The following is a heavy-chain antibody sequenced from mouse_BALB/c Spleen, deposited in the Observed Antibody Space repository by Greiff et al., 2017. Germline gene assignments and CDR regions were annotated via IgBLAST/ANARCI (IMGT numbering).Heavy chain of an antibody. CDR2: INSNGGST. CDR1: GFTFSSYG. V-gene: IGHV5-6-3*01. J-gene: IGHJ4*01. D-gene: IGHD2-4*01. CDR3: ARDRTMITTGYAMDY. Sequence: EVQLVESGGGLVQPGGSLKLSCAASGFTFSSYGMSWVRQTPDKRLELVATINSNGGSTYYPDSVKGRFTISRDNAKNTLYLQMSSLKSEDTAMYYCARDRTMITTGYAMDYWGQGTSVTVSS.